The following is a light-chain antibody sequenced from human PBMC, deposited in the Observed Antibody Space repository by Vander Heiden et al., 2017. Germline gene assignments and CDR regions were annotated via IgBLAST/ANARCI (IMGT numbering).Light chain of an antibody. V-gene: IGLV2-14*03. CDR2: DVN. CDR3: SSFTTSSTYV. J-gene: IGLJ1*01. CDR1: SCDVGGYKY. Sequence: QSALIQPASVSGSPAQSITHSWTVTSCDVGGYKYVAWYQQDPNDAPKVIIYDVNDRPSGVSDRFSGAKFGNTASLTISGLQPEDEADYYCSSFTTSSTYVFGTGTKVTVL.